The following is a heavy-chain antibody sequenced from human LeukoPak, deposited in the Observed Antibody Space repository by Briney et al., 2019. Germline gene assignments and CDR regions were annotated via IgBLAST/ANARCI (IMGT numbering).Heavy chain of an antibody. V-gene: IGHV3-53*01. Sequence: GGSLRLSCAASGLTVSSNYMNWVRQAPGKGLEWVSVFYSGGSTFYADSVKGRFTISRDNSKSMLYLQMNSLRAEDTAVYYCARDGNPFDYWGQGILVTVSS. J-gene: IGHJ4*02. CDR3: ARDGNPFDY. CDR2: FYSGGST. CDR1: GLTVSSNY.